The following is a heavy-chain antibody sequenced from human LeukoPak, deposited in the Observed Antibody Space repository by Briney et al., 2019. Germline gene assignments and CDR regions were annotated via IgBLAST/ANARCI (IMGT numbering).Heavy chain of an antibody. J-gene: IGHJ4*02. CDR3: GKAGGGSTSWTLDY. V-gene: IGHV3-30*18. Sequence: GGSLRLSCAASGFTFSSYGMHWVRQAPGKGREGVAVISYDGSNKYYADSVKGRFTISRDNSKNTLYLQMNRLRAEDTAVYYCGKAGGGSTSWTLDYWGQGTRVTVSS. CDR1: GFTFSSYG. D-gene: IGHD2-2*01. CDR2: ISYDGSNK.